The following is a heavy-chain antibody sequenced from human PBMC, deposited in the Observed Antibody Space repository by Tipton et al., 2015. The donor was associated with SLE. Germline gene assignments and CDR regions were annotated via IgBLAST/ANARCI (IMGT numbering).Heavy chain of an antibody. J-gene: IGHJ3*02. CDR3: ASGGSSSHDAFDI. D-gene: IGHD6-13*01. V-gene: IGHV3-48*03. Sequence: SLRLSCAASGFTFSSYEMNWVRQAPGKGLEWVSYISSSGSTIYYADSVKGRSTISRDNAKNSLYLQMNSLRAEDTAVYYCASGGSSSHDAFDIWGQGTMVTVSS. CDR2: ISSSGSTI. CDR1: GFTFSSYE.